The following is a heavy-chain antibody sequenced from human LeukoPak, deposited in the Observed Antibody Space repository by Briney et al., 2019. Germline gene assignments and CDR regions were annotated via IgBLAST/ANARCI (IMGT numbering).Heavy chain of an antibody. Sequence: GGSLILSCSAAGCTFCSDSMSWFRQAPGRGVEWVSAISGSGGSTYYADSVRGRFTISRDNSKNTLYLQMNSLRAEDTAVYYCAKDRGSSSITMIVVVITPDFQHWGQGTLVTVSS. J-gene: IGHJ1*01. V-gene: IGHV3-23*01. CDR1: GCTFCSDS. D-gene: IGHD3-22*01. CDR2: ISGSGGST. CDR3: AKDRGSSSITMIVVVITPDFQH.